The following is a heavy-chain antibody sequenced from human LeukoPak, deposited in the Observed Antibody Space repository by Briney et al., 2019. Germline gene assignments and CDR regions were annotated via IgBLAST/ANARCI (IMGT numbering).Heavy chain of an antibody. CDR2: INHSGST. V-gene: IGHV4-34*01. CDR3: ARAALGYCSSTSCYGGYFQH. D-gene: IGHD2-2*01. Sequence: SETLSLTCAVYGGSFSGYYWSWIRQPPGKELEWIGEINHSGSTSYKSSLKSRVTISIDTSKNQFSLKLSSVTAADTAVYYCARAALGYCSSTSCYGGYFQHWGQGTLVTVSS. CDR1: GGSFSGYY. J-gene: IGHJ1*01.